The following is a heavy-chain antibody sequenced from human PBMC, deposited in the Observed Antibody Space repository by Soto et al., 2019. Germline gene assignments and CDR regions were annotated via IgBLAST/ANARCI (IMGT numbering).Heavy chain of an antibody. CDR2: IMPIFRRA. J-gene: IGHJ4*02. V-gene: IGHV1-69*06. Sequence: SVKVSCKVSGGTFNKYAISWVRQAPGQGLKWTGGIMPIFRRADYAQEFQGRATITADKSTTTFYMELSSLRSGDTAIYYCARAEVGATTRIDSWGQGTLVTVSS. CDR3: ARAEVGATTRIDS. D-gene: IGHD1-26*01. CDR1: GGTFNKYA.